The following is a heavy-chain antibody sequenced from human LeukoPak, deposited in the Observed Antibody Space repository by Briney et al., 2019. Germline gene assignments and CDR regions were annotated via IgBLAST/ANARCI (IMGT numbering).Heavy chain of an antibody. CDR3: ARGDIVVVGNWFDP. CDR1: GYTFTGYY. CDR2: INPNSGGT. V-gene: IGHV1-2*02. D-gene: IGHD2-2*01. J-gene: IGHJ5*02. Sequence: APVKVSCKASGYTFTGYYMHWVRQAPGQGLEWMGWINPNSGGTNYAQKFQGRVTMTRDTSISTAYMELSRLRSDDTAVYYCARGDIVVVGNWFDPWGQGTLVTVSS.